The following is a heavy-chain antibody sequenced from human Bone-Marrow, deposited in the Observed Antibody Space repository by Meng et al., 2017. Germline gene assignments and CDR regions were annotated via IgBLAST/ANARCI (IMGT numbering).Heavy chain of an antibody. D-gene: IGHD2-2*01. CDR3: TRDGYSDCSSTSCFDY. CDR1: RYTFTHYA. V-gene: IGHV7-4-1*02. CDR2: IDTNTWNP. J-gene: IGHJ4*02. Sequence: QVQLVQSVSELKKPGASVKVSCKASRYTFTHYAINWLRQAPGQGLEWMGWIDTNTWNPTYAQGFTGRFVFSLDTSVSTAYLQISSLKADDTAVYYCTRDGYSDCSSTSCFDYWGQGTLVTVSS.